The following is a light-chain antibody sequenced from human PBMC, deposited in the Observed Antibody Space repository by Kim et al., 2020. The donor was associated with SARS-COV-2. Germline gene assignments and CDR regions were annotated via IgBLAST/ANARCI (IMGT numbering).Light chain of an antibody. J-gene: IGLJ3*02. CDR1: SSNVGSNT. Sequence: QSVLTQPPSASGTPGQRVTMTCSGTSSNVGSNTVNWYQQLPGTAPKLLIYSNNQRPSGVPDRFSGSKSGTSASLAVRGLQSEDEADYYCAAWDDSLNTWVFGGGTQLTVL. CDR2: SNN. V-gene: IGLV1-44*01. CDR3: AAWDDSLNTWV.